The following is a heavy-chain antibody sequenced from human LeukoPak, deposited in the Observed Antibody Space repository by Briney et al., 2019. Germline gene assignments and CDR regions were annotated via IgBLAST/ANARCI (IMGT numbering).Heavy chain of an antibody. CDR2: VYYSGST. D-gene: IGHD6-13*01. CDR3: ATYLVAAGYLHY. Sequence: SETLSLTCTVSGGSVSSGSHYWSWIRQPPGKGLEWIGYVYYSGSTMYNPSLKSRVIISVDTSKNQFSLKLTSVTAADTAVYFCATYLVAAGYLHYWGQGTLVTVSS. CDR1: GGSVSSGSHY. V-gene: IGHV4-61*01. J-gene: IGHJ4*02.